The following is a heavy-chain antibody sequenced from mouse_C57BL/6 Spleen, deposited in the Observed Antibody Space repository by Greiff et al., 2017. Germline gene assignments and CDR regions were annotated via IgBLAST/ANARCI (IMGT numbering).Heavy chain of an antibody. V-gene: IGHV1-63*02. Sequence: VQLQQSGAELVRPGTSVKMSCKASGYTFTNYWIGWVKQRPGHGLEWIGDISPGGGYTNYNEKFKGKGTLTVDTSSSTASMQLSSLTSEDSAIEYYSRVEGYDGHAMDYWGQGTSVTVSS. CDR1: GYTFTNYW. J-gene: IGHJ4*01. D-gene: IGHD2-2*01. CDR3: SRVEGYDGHAMDY. CDR2: ISPGGGYT.